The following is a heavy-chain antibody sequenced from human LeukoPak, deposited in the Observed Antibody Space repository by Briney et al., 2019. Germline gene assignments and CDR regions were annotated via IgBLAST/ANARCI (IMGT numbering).Heavy chain of an antibody. CDR1: GYTFTSYG. D-gene: IGHD3-22*01. J-gene: IGHJ4*02. CDR3: ARDLKTYYYDSSGYYSLGY. V-gene: IGHV1-18*01. CDR2: ISAYNGNT. Sequence: ASVKVSCKASGYTFTSYGISWVRQAPGQGLEWMGWISAYNGNTNYAQKLQGRVTMTTDTSTSTAYMELRSLRSDDTAVYYCARDLKTYYYDSSGYYSLGYWGQGTLVTVSS.